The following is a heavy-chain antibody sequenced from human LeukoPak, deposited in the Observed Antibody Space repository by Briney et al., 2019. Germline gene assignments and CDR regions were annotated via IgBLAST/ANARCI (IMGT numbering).Heavy chain of an antibody. CDR1: GGSISSYY. CDR2: IYYSGST. D-gene: IGHD5-18*01. J-gene: IGHJ3*02. Sequence: SETLSLTCTVSGGSISSYYWSWIRQPPGKGLEWIGYIYYSGSTNYNPSLKSRVTISVDTSKNQFTLKLSSVTAADTAVYYCAQTRRYGYGRGAFDIWGRGTMVTVSS. CDR3: AQTRRYGYGRGAFDI. V-gene: IGHV4-59*01.